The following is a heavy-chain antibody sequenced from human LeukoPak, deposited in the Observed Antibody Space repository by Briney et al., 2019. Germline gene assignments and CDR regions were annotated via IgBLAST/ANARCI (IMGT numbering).Heavy chain of an antibody. J-gene: IGHJ6*02. CDR3: ARLFRTGGYYGSGSYSHSLLYYYYGMDV. CDR2: INHSGST. V-gene: IGHV4-34*01. D-gene: IGHD3-10*01. Sequence: PSETLSLTCAVYGGSFSGYYWSWIRQPPGKGLEWIGEINHSGSTNYNPSLKSRVTISVDTSKNQFSLKLSSVTAADTAVYYCARLFRTGGYYGSGSYSHSLLYYYYGMDVWGQGTTVTVSS. CDR1: GGSFSGYY.